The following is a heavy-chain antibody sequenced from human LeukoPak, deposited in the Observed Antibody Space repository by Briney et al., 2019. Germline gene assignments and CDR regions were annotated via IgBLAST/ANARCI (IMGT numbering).Heavy chain of an antibody. Sequence: GGSLRLSCAASGFTFSSYAMSWVRQAPGKGLEWVSAISGSGGSTYYADSVKGRFTISRDNSKNTLYLQMNSLRAEDTAVYYCAKDPDSSGYYLPFDYWGQGTLVTVSS. CDR1: GFTFSSYA. V-gene: IGHV3-23*01. J-gene: IGHJ4*02. CDR3: AKDPDSSGYYLPFDY. CDR2: ISGSGGST. D-gene: IGHD3-22*01.